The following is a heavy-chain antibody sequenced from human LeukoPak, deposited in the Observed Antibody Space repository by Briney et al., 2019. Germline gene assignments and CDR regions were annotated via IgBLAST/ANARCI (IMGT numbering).Heavy chain of an antibody. V-gene: IGHV3-48*03. Sequence: GGSLRLSSAASVFTFRSYEMNWVRQAPGKGLEWVSYISSSGGTTYYADSVKGRFTISRDNAKKSLYLQMNSLRAEDTAVYYCASDPNYYDSNRCNRFDPWGQGTLVTVSS. J-gene: IGHJ5*02. CDR2: ISSSGGTT. CDR1: VFTFRSYE. CDR3: ASDPNYYDSNRCNRFDP. D-gene: IGHD3-22*01.